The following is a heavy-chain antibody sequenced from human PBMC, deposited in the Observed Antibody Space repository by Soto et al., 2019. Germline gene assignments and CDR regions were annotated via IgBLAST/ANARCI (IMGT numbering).Heavy chain of an antibody. D-gene: IGHD3-3*01. Sequence: GGSLRLSCAASGFTFSSYWMSWVRQAPGKGLEWVANIKQDGSEKYYVDSVKGRFTISRDNAKNSLYLQMNSLRAEDTAVYYCARGGAHPSNHVLRFLEWYPYYYYYGMDVWGQGTTVTVSS. J-gene: IGHJ6*02. CDR3: ARGGAHPSNHVLRFLEWYPYYYYYGMDV. V-gene: IGHV3-7*01. CDR2: IKQDGSEK. CDR1: GFTFSSYW.